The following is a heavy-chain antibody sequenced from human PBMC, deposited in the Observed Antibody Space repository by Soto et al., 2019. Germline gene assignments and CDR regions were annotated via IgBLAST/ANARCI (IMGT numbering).Heavy chain of an antibody. Sequence: GASVKVSCKASGGTFSSYAISWVRQAPGQGLEWMGGIIPIFGTANYAQKFQGRVTITADESTSTAYMELSSLRSEDTAVYYCARRIAARPNWFDPWGQGTLVTVSS. CDR2: IIPIFGTA. CDR1: GGTFSSYA. V-gene: IGHV1-69*13. D-gene: IGHD6-6*01. J-gene: IGHJ5*02. CDR3: ARRIAARPNWFDP.